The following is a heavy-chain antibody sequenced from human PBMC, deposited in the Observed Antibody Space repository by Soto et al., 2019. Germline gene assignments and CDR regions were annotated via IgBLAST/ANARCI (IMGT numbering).Heavy chain of an antibody. V-gene: IGHV3-23*01. Sequence: GGSLRLSCAASGFTFSSYAMSWVRQAPGKGLEWVSAISGSGGSTYYADSVKGRFTISRDNSKNTLYLQMNSLRAEDTAVYYCAKRTLDIVLMVYSVPVPFYFDYWGQGTLVTVSS. CDR2: ISGSGGST. CDR1: GFTFSSYA. J-gene: IGHJ4*02. D-gene: IGHD2-8*01. CDR3: AKRTLDIVLMVYSVPVPFYFDY.